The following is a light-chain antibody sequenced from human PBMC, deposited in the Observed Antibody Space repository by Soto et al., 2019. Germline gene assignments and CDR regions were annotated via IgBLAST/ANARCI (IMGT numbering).Light chain of an antibody. CDR2: WAS. CDR3: QQYYTSLLT. Sequence: DIVMTQSPDSLAVSLGERATLNCRSSQNILHSSNNRNYLAWYQHKPGQPPKLLIYWASTRQSGVPDRFSGSGSGADFTLTISRLQAEDVATYYCQQYYTSLLTFGGGTKVEMK. J-gene: IGKJ4*01. CDR1: QNILHSSNNRNY. V-gene: IGKV4-1*01.